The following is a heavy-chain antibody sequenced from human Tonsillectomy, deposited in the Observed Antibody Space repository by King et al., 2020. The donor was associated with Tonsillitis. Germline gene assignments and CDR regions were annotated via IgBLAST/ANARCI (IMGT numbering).Heavy chain of an antibody. CDR3: ARRSRAVTGGDYFDY. V-gene: IGHV4-61*01. CDR1: GGSVSSGPYS. Sequence: VQLQESGPGLVKPSETLSLTCTVSGGSVSSGPYSWTWVRQPPGKGLEWIAYSYYSGSTNYNPSLKSRVTISVDTSKNQFSLQLNTVTAADTAIYYCARRSRAVTGGDYFDYWGQGTLVTVSS. J-gene: IGHJ4*02. CDR2: SYYSGST. D-gene: IGHD6-19*01.